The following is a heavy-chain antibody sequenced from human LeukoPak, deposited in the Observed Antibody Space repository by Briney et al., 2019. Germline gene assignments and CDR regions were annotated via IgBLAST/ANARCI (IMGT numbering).Heavy chain of an antibody. Sequence: PSETLSLTSTVSGGSISSYYWSWLRQPAGKGLEWIGRIYTSGSTNYNPSLKSRVTMSVDTSKNQFSLKLSSVTAADTAVYYCARTPMIAVAGTFDYWGQGTLVTVSS. D-gene: IGHD6-19*01. CDR3: ARTPMIAVAGTFDY. CDR1: GGSISSYY. V-gene: IGHV4-4*07. CDR2: IYTSGST. J-gene: IGHJ4*02.